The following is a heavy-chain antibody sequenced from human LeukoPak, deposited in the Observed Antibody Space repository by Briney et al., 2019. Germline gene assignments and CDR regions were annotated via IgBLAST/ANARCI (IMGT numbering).Heavy chain of an antibody. CDR3: ARGLGSGRHAFDI. Sequence: PGGSLRLSCAASGFTFSSYSMNWVRQAPGKGLEWVSYISSSSSTIYYADSVKGRFTISRDSAKNSLYLQMNSLRAEDTAVYYCARGLGSGRHAFDIWGQGTMVTVSS. V-gene: IGHV3-48*01. J-gene: IGHJ3*02. CDR1: GFTFSSYS. D-gene: IGHD3-10*01. CDR2: ISSSSSTI.